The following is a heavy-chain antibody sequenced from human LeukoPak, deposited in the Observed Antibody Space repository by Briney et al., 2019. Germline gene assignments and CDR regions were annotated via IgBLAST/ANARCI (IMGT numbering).Heavy chain of an antibody. V-gene: IGHV3-11*01. CDR1: GFTFSGFY. D-gene: IGHD1/OR15-1a*01. CDR2: ISTTGSDI. CDR3: AKTARTLDY. J-gene: IGHJ4*02. Sequence: GGSLRLSCAVSGFTFSGFYMTWIRQAPRRGLEWISYISTTGSDISYADSVKGRFTISRDNVKNSPYLQMNSLTAEDTAVYYCAKTARTLDYWGQGTLVTVSS.